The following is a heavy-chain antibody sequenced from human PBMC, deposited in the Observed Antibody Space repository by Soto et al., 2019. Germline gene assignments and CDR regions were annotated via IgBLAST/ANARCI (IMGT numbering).Heavy chain of an antibody. V-gene: IGHV4-59*08. Sequence: SETLSLTCTVSGGSITSYSWSWLRQPPGKGLEWIGYISYTGSTNYNPSLKSRVTISIDTSKNQFSLKLTSVTAADTAVYSCARHQDWNRPFDCWGLGTLVTVSS. CDR2: ISYTGST. J-gene: IGHJ4*02. D-gene: IGHD1-1*01. CDR3: ARHQDWNRPFDC. CDR1: GGSITSYS.